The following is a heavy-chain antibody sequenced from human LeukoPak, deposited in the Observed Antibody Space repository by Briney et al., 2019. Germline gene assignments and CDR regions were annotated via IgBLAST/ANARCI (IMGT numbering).Heavy chain of an antibody. D-gene: IGHD3-10*01. CDR1: GFTFSSYA. J-gene: IGHJ4*02. V-gene: IGHV3-23*01. CDR2: ISGSGAYT. CDR3: AKEIRGLVPKFGVDY. Sequence: GGSLRLSCAASGFTFSSYAMSWVRQAPGKGLEWVSAISGSGAYTYYADSVKGRFTVSRDNSNNTLYLQMNSLRAEDTALYYCAKEIRGLVPKFGVDYWGQGTLVTVSS.